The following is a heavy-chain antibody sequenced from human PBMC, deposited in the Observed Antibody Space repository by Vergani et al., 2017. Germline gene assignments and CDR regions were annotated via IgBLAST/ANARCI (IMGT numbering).Heavy chain of an antibody. Sequence: QLQLQESVPGLLKPSATLSLTCSVSGASIRSSNYYWGWIRQPPGKGLEWIASIYYSGSTYSNPSLKSRVAISVDTSKNQFSLKLSSVTAADTAVYFCARHSTVEWLVKLGWIDPWGQGVLVTVSS. CDR1: GASIRSSNYY. CDR2: IYYSGST. D-gene: IGHD6-19*01. V-gene: IGHV4-39*01. J-gene: IGHJ5*02. CDR3: ARHSTVEWLVKLGWIDP.